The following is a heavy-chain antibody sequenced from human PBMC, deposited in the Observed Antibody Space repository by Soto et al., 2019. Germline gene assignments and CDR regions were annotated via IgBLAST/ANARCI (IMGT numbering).Heavy chain of an antibody. Sequence: SETMSLTCTVSGGSISHQYWRWFRQATGRGLEWLGHIYYRGRTSYNPSLRSRTTISVDTSNNQFSLKLKSVTTADTPVHYCARDGREASGVDVWGEASKETVS. CDR3: ARDGREASGVDV. CDR1: GGSISHQY. CDR2: IYYRGRT. D-gene: IGHD1-26*01. V-gene: IGHV4-59*11. J-gene: IGHJ6*02.